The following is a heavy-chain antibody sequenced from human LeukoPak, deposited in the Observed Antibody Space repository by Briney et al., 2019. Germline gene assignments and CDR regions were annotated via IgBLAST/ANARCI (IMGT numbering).Heavy chain of an antibody. J-gene: IGHJ4*02. D-gene: IGHD2-8*02. V-gene: IGHV3-64D*09. CDR2: IGTSGIST. Sequence: GGSLRLSCSASGFTFSTYAIHWVRQAPGKGLQYVSSIGTSGISTYYADSVTGRFIISRDNSKNSLSLQMSNLRPEDTAVYYCVRGQEVVYTPTFDYWGQGVLVTVSS. CDR1: GFTFSTYA. CDR3: VRGQEVVYTPTFDY.